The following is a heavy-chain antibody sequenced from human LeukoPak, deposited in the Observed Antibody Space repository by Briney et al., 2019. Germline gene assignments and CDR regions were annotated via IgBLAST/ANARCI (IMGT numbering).Heavy chain of an antibody. CDR1: GFTFDDYA. CDR3: AKGDSSNPPFFDY. D-gene: IGHD2-21*01. CDR2: ISWNSGSI. Sequence: PGRSLRLSCAASGFTFDDYAMHWVRQAPGKGLEWVSGISWNSGSIGYADSVKGRFTISRDNAKNSLYLQMNSLRAEDTAVYYCAKGDSSNPPFFDYWGQGTLVTVSS. J-gene: IGHJ4*02. V-gene: IGHV3-9*01.